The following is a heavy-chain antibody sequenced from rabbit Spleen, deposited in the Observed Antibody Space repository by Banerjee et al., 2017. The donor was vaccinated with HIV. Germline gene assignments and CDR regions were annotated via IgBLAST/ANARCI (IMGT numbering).Heavy chain of an antibody. J-gene: IGHJ4*01. CDR2: IDPVFGIA. Sequence: QLKESGGGLVQPGGSLKLSCKASGFDFSSYYMSWVRQAPGKGLEWIGYIDPVFGIAVYASWVNGRFTISSHNAQNTLYLQLNSLTAADTATYFCARDMGVAAGYYFNLWGPGTLVTVS. CDR1: GFDFSSYY. D-gene: IGHD4-1*01. CDR3: ARDMGVAAGYYFNL. V-gene: IGHV1S7*01.